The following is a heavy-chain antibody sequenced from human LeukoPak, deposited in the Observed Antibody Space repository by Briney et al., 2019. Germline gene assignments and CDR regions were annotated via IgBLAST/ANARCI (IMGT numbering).Heavy chain of an antibody. V-gene: IGHV3-21*01. CDR3: AGISTGYYKSPGY. CDR1: GFTFSSYS. J-gene: IGHJ4*02. Sequence: PGGSLRLSCAASGFTFSSYSMNWVRQAPGKGLEGVSSISSSSSYIYYADSVKGRFTISRDNAKNSPYLQMNSLRAEDTAVYYCAGISTGYYKSPGYWGQGTLVTVSS. CDR2: ISSSSSYI. D-gene: IGHD3-9*01.